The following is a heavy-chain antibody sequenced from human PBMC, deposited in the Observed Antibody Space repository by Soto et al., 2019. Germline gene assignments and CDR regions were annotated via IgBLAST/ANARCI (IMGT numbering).Heavy chain of an antibody. V-gene: IGHV1-3*01. CDR2: INAGNGNT. Sequence: ASVKVSCKASGYTFTSYAMHWVRQAPGQRLEWMGWINAGNGNTRYSQKFQGRVTFTRDTSASTAYMELNSLRSEDTAVYYCARDLIAARPHIFPVLVSYGMDVWGQGTTVTVSS. CDR1: GYTFTSYA. J-gene: IGHJ6*02. D-gene: IGHD6-6*01. CDR3: ARDLIAARPHIFPVLVSYGMDV.